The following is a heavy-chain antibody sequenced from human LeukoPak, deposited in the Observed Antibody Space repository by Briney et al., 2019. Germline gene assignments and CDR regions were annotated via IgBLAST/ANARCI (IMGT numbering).Heavy chain of an antibody. CDR2: INHSGST. CDR3: ASDYGDYVWFDP. D-gene: IGHD4-17*01. V-gene: IGHV4-34*01. CDR1: GGSFSGYY. Sequence: SETLSLTCAVYGGSFSGYYWSWIRQPPGKGLELIGEINHSGSTNYNPSLKSRVTISVDTSKNQFSLKLSSVTAADTAAYYCASDYGDYVWFDPWGQGTLVTVSS. J-gene: IGHJ5*02.